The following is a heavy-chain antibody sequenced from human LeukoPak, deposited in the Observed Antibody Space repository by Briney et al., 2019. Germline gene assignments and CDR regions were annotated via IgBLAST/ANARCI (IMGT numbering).Heavy chain of an antibody. V-gene: IGHV4-59*01. CDR1: GGSISSYY. Sequence: PSETLSLTCTVSGGSISSYYWSWIRQPPGKGLEWIGYIYYSGSTNYNPSLKSRVTISVDTSKNQFSLKLSSVTAADTAVYYCARPYATGLGPYSSSWPYFDYWGQGTLVTVSS. CDR2: IYYSGST. J-gene: IGHJ4*02. CDR3: ARPYATGLGPYSSSWPYFDY. D-gene: IGHD6-13*01.